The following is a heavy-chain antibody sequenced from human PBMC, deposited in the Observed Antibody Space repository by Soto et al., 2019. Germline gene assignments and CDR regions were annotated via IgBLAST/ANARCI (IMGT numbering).Heavy chain of an antibody. Sequence: EVQLVESGGGLVQPGGSLRLSFAASGFTVSSNYMSWVRQAPGKGLEWVSVIYSGGSTYYADSVKGRFTISRDNSKNTLYLQMNSLRAEDTAVYYCARDYGDQTYWYFDLWGRGTLVTVSS. CDR1: GFTVSSNY. CDR2: IYSGGST. J-gene: IGHJ2*01. D-gene: IGHD4-17*01. CDR3: ARDYGDQTYWYFDL. V-gene: IGHV3-66*01.